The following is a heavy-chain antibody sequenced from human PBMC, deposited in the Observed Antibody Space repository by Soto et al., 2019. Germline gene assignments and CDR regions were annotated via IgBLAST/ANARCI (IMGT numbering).Heavy chain of an antibody. D-gene: IGHD2-15*01. CDR2: ISYDGSNK. CDR1: GFTFSSYG. J-gene: IGHJ6*02. CDR3: AKDLEVAATPSYYYGMDV. Sequence: PGGSLRLSCAASGFTFSSYGMHWVRQAPGKGLEWVAVISYDGSNKYYADSVKGRFTISRDNSKNTLYLQMNSLRAEDTAVYYCAKDLEVAATPSYYYGMDVWGQGTTVTVSS. V-gene: IGHV3-30*18.